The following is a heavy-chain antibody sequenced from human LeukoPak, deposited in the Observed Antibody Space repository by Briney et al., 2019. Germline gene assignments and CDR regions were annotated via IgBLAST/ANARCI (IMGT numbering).Heavy chain of an antibody. CDR3: ARGSLGSDYYYYGMDV. CDR1: GYTFTSYG. V-gene: IGHV1-18*01. CDR2: ISAYNGNT. D-gene: IGHD2-2*03. Sequence: GASVKVSCKASGYTFTSYGISWVRQAPGQGLEWMGWISAYNGNTNYAQKLQGRVTMTTDTSTSTAYMELRSLRSDDTAVYYCARGSLGSDYYYYGMDVWGQGTTVTVSS. J-gene: IGHJ6*02.